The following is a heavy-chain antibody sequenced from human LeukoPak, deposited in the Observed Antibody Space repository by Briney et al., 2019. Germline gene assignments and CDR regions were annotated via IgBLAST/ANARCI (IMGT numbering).Heavy chain of an antibody. CDR1: GGSISSYY. V-gene: IGHV4-4*07. CDR2: IYTSGST. D-gene: IGHD6-6*01. Sequence: SETLSLTCTVSGGSISSYYWSWIRQPAGKGLEWIGRIYTSGSTNYNPSLKSRVTMSVDTSKNQFSLKLSSVTAADTAVYYCARDRGSSFQYYYGMDVWGQGTTVTVSS. J-gene: IGHJ6*02. CDR3: ARDRGSSFQYYYGMDV.